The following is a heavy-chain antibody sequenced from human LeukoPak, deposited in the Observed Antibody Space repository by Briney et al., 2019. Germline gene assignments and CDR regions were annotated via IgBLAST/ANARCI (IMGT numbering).Heavy chain of an antibody. V-gene: IGHV4-39*07. CDR3: ARVRRVLGQLVPRIFDY. CDR2: INHSGST. CDR1: GGSISSSSYY. J-gene: IGHJ4*02. Sequence: PSETLSLTCTVSGGSISSSSYYWGWIRQPPGKGLEWIGEINHSGSTNYNPSLKSRVTISVDTSKNQFSLKLSSVTAADTAVYYCARVRRVLGQLVPRIFDYWGQGTLVTVSS. D-gene: IGHD6-6*01.